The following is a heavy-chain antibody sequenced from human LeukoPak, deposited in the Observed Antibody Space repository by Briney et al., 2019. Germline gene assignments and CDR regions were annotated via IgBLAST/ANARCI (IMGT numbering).Heavy chain of an antibody. CDR3: ARTTEGGYSYGYFYYYYMDV. Sequence: SETLSLTCTVSGGSISSYYWNWIRQPPGKGLEWIGYIYYSGSTNYNPSLKSRVTISVDTSKNQFSLRLSSVTAADTAVYYCARTTEGGYSYGYFYYYYMDVWGKGTTVTISS. D-gene: IGHD5-18*01. CDR1: GGSISSYY. J-gene: IGHJ6*03. V-gene: IGHV4-59*01. CDR2: IYYSGST.